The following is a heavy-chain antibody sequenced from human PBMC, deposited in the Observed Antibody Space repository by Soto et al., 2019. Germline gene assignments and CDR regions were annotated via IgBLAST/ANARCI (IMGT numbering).Heavy chain of an antibody. V-gene: IGHV4-4*02. J-gene: IGHJ3*01. Sequence: QVLLQEPGPGLVKPSGTLSLTCTISGGSVTTSKWWNWVRQPPGKRLEWIGEVYHSGTTNYNPSLESRVTRSVDKSKNQFSLKLSSVTAADTAVYFCARARITVAARPDAFDVWGQGTLVTVSS. D-gene: IGHD6-6*01. CDR2: VYHSGTT. CDR1: GGSVTTSKW. CDR3: ARARITVAARPDAFDV.